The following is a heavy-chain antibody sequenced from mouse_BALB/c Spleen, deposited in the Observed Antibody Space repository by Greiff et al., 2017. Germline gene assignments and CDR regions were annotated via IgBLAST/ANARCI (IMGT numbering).Heavy chain of an antibody. J-gene: IGHJ4*01. CDR2: ISSGGSYT. CDR1: GFTFSSYG. CDR3: ARRDYEAMDY. Sequence: EVKVVESGGDLVKPGGSLKLSCAASGFTFSSYGMSWVRQTPDKRLEWVATISSGGSYTYYPDSVKGRFTISRDNAKNTLYLQMSSLKSEDTAMYYCARRDYEAMDYWGQGTSVTVSS. V-gene: IGHV5-6*02.